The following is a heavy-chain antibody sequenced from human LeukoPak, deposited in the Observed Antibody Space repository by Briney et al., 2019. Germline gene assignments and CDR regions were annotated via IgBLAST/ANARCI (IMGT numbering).Heavy chain of an antibody. D-gene: IGHD3-3*01. V-gene: IGHV4-34*01. CDR1: GGSFSGYY. CDR2: INHSGST. J-gene: IGHJ4*02. CDR3: ARGGYYAFDY. Sequence: PSETLSLTCAVYGGSFSGYYWSWIRQPPGKGLEWIGEINHSGSTNYNPSLKSRVTISVDTSMNQFSLKLSSVTAADTAVYYCARGGYYAFDYWGQGTLVTVSS.